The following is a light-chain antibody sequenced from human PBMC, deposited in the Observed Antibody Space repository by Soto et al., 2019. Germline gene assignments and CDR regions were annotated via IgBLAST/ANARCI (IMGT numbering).Light chain of an antibody. V-gene: IGKV3-20*01. J-gene: IGKJ1*01. CDR3: QQYGGSWT. CDR2: GAS. Sequence: EIVLTQSPGTLSLSLGERATLSCRASQSVSSSYLAWYQQKPGQAPRLLIYGASSRATGIPDRFSGSGSGTDFTLTISRLEPEDFAVYYCQQYGGSWTFAQGTKVEIK. CDR1: QSVSSSY.